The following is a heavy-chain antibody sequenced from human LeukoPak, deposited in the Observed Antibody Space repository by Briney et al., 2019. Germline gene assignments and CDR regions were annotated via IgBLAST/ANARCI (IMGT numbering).Heavy chain of an antibody. CDR1: GFNLRAYT. V-gene: IGHV3-21*01. D-gene: IGHD1-20*01. Sequence: GGSLRLSCAASGFNLRAYTMNWVRQAQGKGLEWVSSISTSSSYIYYADSVKGRFTTSRDNAENSLYLQMHSLRVEDTALYYCARDDNWNDKPFDFWGQGTLVTVSS. CDR3: ARDDNWNDKPFDF. CDR2: ISTSSSYI. J-gene: IGHJ4*02.